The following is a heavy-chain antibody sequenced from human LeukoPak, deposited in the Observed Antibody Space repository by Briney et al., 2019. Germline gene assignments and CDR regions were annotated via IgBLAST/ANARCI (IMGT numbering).Heavy chain of an antibody. CDR3: AKGGPVGGYYFDY. Sequence: AXXFTFXDYAXXWVRQAPGKGLEXVXGISWNSGSIVYADSVKGRFTISRDKAKNSLYLQMNSLRAEDMALYYCAKGGPVGGYYFDYWGQGTLVTVSS. CDR2: ISWNSGSI. CDR1: XFTFXDYA. V-gene: IGHV3-9*03. D-gene: IGHD1-26*01. J-gene: IGHJ4*02.